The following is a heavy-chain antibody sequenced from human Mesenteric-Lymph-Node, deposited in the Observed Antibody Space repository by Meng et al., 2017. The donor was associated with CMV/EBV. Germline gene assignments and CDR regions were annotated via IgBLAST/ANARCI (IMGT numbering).Heavy chain of an antibody. V-gene: IGHV3-30*04. CDR1: RFTFSSYA. D-gene: IGHD3-9*01. CDR3: ERAHEQYDFLTGYFDY. CDR2: ISNDGSNK. Sequence: GGSLRLSCAASRFTFSSYAMHWVRQAPGKGLEWVAIISNDGSNKYYADSVKGRFTLSRDYTKNTLYLQMNSLRAEDTAVYYCERAHEQYDFLTGYFDYWGQGTLVTVSS. J-gene: IGHJ4*02.